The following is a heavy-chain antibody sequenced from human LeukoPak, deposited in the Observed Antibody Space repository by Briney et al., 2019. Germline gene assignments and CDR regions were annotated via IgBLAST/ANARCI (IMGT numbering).Heavy chain of an antibody. CDR1: GGTFSSYA. D-gene: IGHD1-26*01. CDR3: ARDREVGATIPRGFDY. Sequence: GASVKVSCKASGGTFSSYAISWVRQAPGQGLEWMGWISAYNGNTNYAQKLQGRVTMTTDTSTSTAYMELRSLRSDDTAVYYCARDREVGATIPRGFDYWGQGTLVTVSS. V-gene: IGHV1-18*01. CDR2: ISAYNGNT. J-gene: IGHJ4*02.